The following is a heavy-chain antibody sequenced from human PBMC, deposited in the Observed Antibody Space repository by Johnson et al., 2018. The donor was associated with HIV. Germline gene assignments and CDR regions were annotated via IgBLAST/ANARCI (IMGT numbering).Heavy chain of an antibody. Sequence: VQLVESGGGLVKPGGSLRLSCEASGFTFSNACMSWVRQAPGKGLEWVGRIKSQTDGGTTDYAAPVKGRFTISRDDSKNTLFLQMSSLKTDDTAVYYCTTAIVIDAFDIWGQGTMVTVSS. CDR2: IKSQTDGGTT. J-gene: IGHJ3*02. CDR3: TTAIVIDAFDI. D-gene: IGHD3-16*02. CDR1: GFTFSNAC. V-gene: IGHV3-15*01.